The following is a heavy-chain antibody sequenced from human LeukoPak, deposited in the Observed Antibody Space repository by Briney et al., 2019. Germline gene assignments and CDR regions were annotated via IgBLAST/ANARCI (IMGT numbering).Heavy chain of an antibody. J-gene: IGHJ5*02. V-gene: IGHV4-39*07. D-gene: IGHD6-13*01. CDR1: GGSISSSSYY. CDR3: ASRIAAAGNNWFDP. Sequence: PSETLSLTCTVSGGSISSSSYYWGWIRQPPGKGLEWIGSIYYSGSTYYNPSLKSRVTISVDKSKNQFSLKLSSVTAADTAVYYCASRIAAAGNNWFDPWGQGTLVTVSS. CDR2: IYYSGST.